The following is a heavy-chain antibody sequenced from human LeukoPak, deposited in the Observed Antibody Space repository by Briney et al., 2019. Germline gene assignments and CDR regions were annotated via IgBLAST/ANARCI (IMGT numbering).Heavy chain of an antibody. V-gene: IGHV3-30-3*01. Sequence: GGSLRLPCAASGYTFKNYAMHWVRQAPGKGLEWVALISYDGSNKYDADSVKGRFTISRDNSKNTLYLQMNSLRGEDTAVYYCARDFGPVAFDIWGQGTMVSVSS. CDR2: ISYDGSNK. CDR3: ARDFGPVAFDI. D-gene: IGHD3-10*01. CDR1: GYTFKNYA. J-gene: IGHJ3*02.